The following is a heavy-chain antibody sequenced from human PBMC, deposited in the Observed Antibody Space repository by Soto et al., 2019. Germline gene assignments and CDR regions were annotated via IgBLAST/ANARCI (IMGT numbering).Heavy chain of an antibody. CDR3: TTDYYGSGREHSRPLRRDY. CDR1: GFTFSNAW. CDR2: IKSKTDGGTT. J-gene: IGHJ4*02. V-gene: IGHV3-15*07. Sequence: ESGGGLVKPGGSLRLSCAASGFTFSNAWMNWVREAPGKGLEWVGRIKSKTDGGTTDYAAPVKGRFTTTRDDSKNTLYLQMNSLKTEDTGMYYCTTDYYGSGREHSRPLRRDYSGQGTLVTVSS. D-gene: IGHD3-10*01.